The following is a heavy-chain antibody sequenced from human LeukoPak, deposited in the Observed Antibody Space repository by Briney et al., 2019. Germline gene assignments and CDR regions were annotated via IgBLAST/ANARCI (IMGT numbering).Heavy chain of an antibody. D-gene: IGHD6-13*01. CDR2: IRSTSRTI. V-gene: IGHV3-48*01. CDR3: ARDFSEYSSSWYRFDY. J-gene: IGHJ4*02. CDR1: GFTFSSYS. Sequence: QSGGSLRLSCAASGFTFSSYSMNWVRQAPGKGLEWVSYIRSTSRTIYYADSVKGRFTISRDNAKNSLYLQMNSLRAEDTAVYYCARDFSEYSSSWYRFDYWGQGTLVTVSS.